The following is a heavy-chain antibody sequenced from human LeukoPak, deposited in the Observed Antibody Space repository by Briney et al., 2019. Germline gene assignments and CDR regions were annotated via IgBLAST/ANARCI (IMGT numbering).Heavy chain of an antibody. J-gene: IGHJ4*02. CDR2: IYPVDSDT. CDR1: GYSFTSYW. Sequence: GESLKISCKGSGYSFTSYWIGWVRQMPGKGLEWMGIIYPVDSDTRYSPSFQGQVTMSADKSISTAYLQWSSLKASDTAMYYCARTDCSSTSCYLFDYWGQGTLVTVSS. CDR3: ARTDCSSTSCYLFDY. V-gene: IGHV5-51*01. D-gene: IGHD2-2*01.